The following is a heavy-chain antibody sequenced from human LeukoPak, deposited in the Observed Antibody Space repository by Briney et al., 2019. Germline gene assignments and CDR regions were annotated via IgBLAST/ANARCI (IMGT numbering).Heavy chain of an antibody. J-gene: IGHJ4*02. CDR1: GGSISSGGYY. CDR3: ARSRHNNRSIAVAGPTDY. Sequence: PSETLSLTCTVSGGSISSGGYYWSWIRQHPGKGLEWIGYIYYSGSTYYNPSLKSRVTISVDTSKNQFSLKLSSVTAADTAVYYCARSRHNNRSIAVAGPTDYWGQGTLVTVSS. CDR2: IYYSGST. V-gene: IGHV4-31*03. D-gene: IGHD6-19*01.